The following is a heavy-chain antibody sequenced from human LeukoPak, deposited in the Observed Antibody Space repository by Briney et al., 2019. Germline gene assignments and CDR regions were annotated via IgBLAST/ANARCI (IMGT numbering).Heavy chain of an antibody. CDR2: ICYSGST. Sequence: SETLSLTCTVSGGSISSYYWSWIRQPPGKGLEWIGYICYSGSTNYNPSLKSRVTISVDTSKNQFSLKLSSVTAADTAVYYCARLGYSYGYSDYWGQGTLVTVSS. D-gene: IGHD5-18*01. CDR3: ARLGYSYGYSDY. CDR1: GGSISSYY. V-gene: IGHV4-59*08. J-gene: IGHJ4*02.